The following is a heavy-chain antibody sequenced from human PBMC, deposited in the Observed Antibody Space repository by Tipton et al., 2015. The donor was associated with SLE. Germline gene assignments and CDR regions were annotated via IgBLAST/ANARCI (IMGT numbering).Heavy chain of an antibody. CDR1: GGSISSHY. D-gene: IGHD3-3*01. J-gene: IGHJ4*02. V-gene: IGHV4-59*11. CDR3: VREHHPRITVFGADC. Sequence: TLSLTCTVSGGSISSHYWCWIRQSPGKGLEWIGYSYYTGSTYYNPSLKSRVTISIDTSKNQFSLSLSSVTAADTAVYYCVREHHPRITVFGADCWGQGTLVTVPS. CDR2: SYYTGST.